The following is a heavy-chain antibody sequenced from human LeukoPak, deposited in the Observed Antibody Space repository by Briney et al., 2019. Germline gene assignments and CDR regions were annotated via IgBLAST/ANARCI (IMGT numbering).Heavy chain of an antibody. Sequence: PGGSLRLSCAASGFTFSSYSMNWVRQAPGKGLEWVSSISSSSSYIYYADSVKGRFTISRDNAKNSLYLQMNSLRAEDTAVYYCARLNAMQPLKGYYYYGMDVWGQGTTVTVSS. D-gene: IGHD6-13*01. J-gene: IGHJ6*02. CDR1: GFTFSSYS. V-gene: IGHV3-21*01. CDR2: ISSSSSYI. CDR3: ARLNAMQPLKGYYYYGMDV.